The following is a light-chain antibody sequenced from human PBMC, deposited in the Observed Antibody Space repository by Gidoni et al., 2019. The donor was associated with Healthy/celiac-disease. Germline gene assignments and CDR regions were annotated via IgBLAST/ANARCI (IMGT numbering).Light chain of an antibody. CDR3: QSYDSSNWV. CDR1: SGSIASNY. V-gene: IGLV6-57*02. CDR2: EDN. Sequence: NFMLTQPHSVSESPGKTVTIPCTGSSGSIASNYVQWYQQRPGSAPTTVIYEDNQKPSGVPDRFSGSIDGSSNSASLTISGLKTEDEAGYYCQSYDSSNWVFGGGTKLTVL. J-gene: IGLJ3*02.